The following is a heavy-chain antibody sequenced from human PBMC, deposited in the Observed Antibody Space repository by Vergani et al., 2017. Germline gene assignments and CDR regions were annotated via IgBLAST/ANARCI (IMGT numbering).Heavy chain of an antibody. J-gene: IGHJ2*01. Sequence: VQLVESGGGSAQPGESLRLSCVASGFTFTAHGLNWVRQAPGKGLEWVSGIDRNYGVKNGNSFEGRFSISRDNAKKAVFLQMNNLRHEDTALYFCVKDNDYDADGPFDLWGRGTLVTVSS. CDR2: IDRNYGVK. CDR3: VKDNDYDADGPFDL. CDR1: GFTFTAHG. V-gene: IGHV3-20*04. D-gene: IGHD3-16*01.